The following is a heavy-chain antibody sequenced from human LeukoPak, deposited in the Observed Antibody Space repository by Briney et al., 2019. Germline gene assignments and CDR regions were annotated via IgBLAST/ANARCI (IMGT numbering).Heavy chain of an antibody. D-gene: IGHD2-15*01. V-gene: IGHV3-30-3*01. CDR1: GFTFRAHS. CDR3: ARAKGYCSGGSCYSYYYYGMDV. Sequence: GGSLRLSCAASGFTFRAHSMHWVRQAPGKGLEWVAVISYDGGKKYYADSVKGRFTISRDNSKTTLYLQLNSLRTEDTAVYYCARAKGYCSGGSCYSYYYYGMDVWGQGTTVTV. J-gene: IGHJ6*02. CDR2: ISYDGGKK.